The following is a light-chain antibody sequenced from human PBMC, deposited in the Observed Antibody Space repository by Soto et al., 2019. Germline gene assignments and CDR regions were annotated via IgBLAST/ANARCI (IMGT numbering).Light chain of an antibody. V-gene: IGKV1-39*01. CDR1: QSISNF. CDR2: AAS. Sequence: DIQMTQSPSSLSASVGDRVTITCRASQSISNFLNWYQQKPGKAPKLLIYAASSLRSGVTSRFSGSGSGTDFPFTISSLKLKDFAPYVCKQSYRSPWTFGKGTRWKLN. J-gene: IGKJ1*01. CDR3: KQSYRSPWT.